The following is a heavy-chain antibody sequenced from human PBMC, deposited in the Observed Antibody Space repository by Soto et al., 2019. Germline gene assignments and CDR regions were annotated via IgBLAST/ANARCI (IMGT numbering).Heavy chain of an antibody. V-gene: IGHV4-34*01. Sequence: SDTLCLTCAVYGGSFSGYYWSWIRQPPGKGLEWIGEINHSGSTNYNPSLKSRVTISVDTSKNQFSLKLSSVTAADTAVYYCATASVSYCSSTSCYQSYYYDYWGQGTLVTVSS. CDR3: ATASVSYCSSTSCYQSYYYDY. CDR1: GGSFSGYY. CDR2: INHSGST. D-gene: IGHD2-2*01. J-gene: IGHJ4*02.